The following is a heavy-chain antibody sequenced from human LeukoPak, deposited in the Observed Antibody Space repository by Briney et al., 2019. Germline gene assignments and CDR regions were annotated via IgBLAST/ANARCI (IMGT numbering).Heavy chain of an antibody. J-gene: IGHJ4*02. D-gene: IGHD3-10*01. CDR2: IGSAGDT. Sequence: PGGSLRLSCAASGFSFGGYAIHWVRQAAGKGLEWVSTIGSAGDTYYPGSVKGRFTISRENAKNSLYLQMNSLRAGDTAVYYCARGRLLWFGEPPPLFDFWGQGTLVTVSA. V-gene: IGHV3-13*01. CDR1: GFSFGGYA. CDR3: ARGRLLWFGEPPPLFDF.